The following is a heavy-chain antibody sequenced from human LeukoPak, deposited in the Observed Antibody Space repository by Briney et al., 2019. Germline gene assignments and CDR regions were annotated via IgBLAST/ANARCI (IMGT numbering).Heavy chain of an antibody. V-gene: IGHV3-7*01. CDR1: GFTFSSYW. D-gene: IGHD6-13*01. CDR2: IKQDGSEK. CDR3: ARDVGLYSSSCYDY. Sequence: GGSLRLSCAASGFTFSSYWMSWVRQAPGKGLEWVANIKQDGSEKYYVDSVKGRFTISRDNAKNSLYLQMNSLRAEDTAVYYCARDVGLYSSSCYDYWGQGTLVTVSS. J-gene: IGHJ4*02.